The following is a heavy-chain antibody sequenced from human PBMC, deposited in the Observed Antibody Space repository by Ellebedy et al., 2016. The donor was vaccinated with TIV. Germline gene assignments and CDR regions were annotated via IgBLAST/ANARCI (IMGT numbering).Heavy chain of an antibody. CDR1: GFTFSSYS. J-gene: IGHJ6*02. CDR3: AKSYGSGSLYYYYGMDV. V-gene: IGHV3-30*18. D-gene: IGHD3-10*01. CDR2: ISYDGSNK. Sequence: GESLKISXAASGFTFSSYSMNWVRQAPGKGLEWVAVISYDGSNKYYADSVKGRFTISRDNSKNTLYLQMNSLRAEDTAVYYCAKSYGSGSLYYYYGMDVWGQGTTVTVSS.